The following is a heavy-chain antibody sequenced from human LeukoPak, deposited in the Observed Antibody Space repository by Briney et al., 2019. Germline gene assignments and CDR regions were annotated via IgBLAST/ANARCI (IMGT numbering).Heavy chain of an antibody. CDR2: IYSSGST. CDR3: ARGESPYRWAGGDYFDY. CDR1: GTSISSSS. V-gene: IGHV4-4*07. D-gene: IGHD3-10*01. Sequence: PSETLSLTCSVSGTSISSSSWTWIRQPAGKRLEWTGRIYSSGSTNYNPSLKSRVTISVDTSKNQFSLKLSSVTAADTAVYYCARGESPYRWAGGDYFDYWGQGTLVTVSS. J-gene: IGHJ4*02.